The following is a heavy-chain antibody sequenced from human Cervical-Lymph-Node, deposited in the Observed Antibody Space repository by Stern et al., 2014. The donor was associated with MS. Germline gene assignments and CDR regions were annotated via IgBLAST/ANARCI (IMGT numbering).Heavy chain of an antibody. CDR3: ARAIDLPDY. Sequence: QVQLGQSGTEVRKPGASVKVSCKASGYTFNRHYINWMRQAPGQGLEWMGRISAHSGKTDYAQKFQGRVTMTTDTPTSTAHLELRSLRSDDTAMYYCARAIDLPDYWGQGTLVTVSA. V-gene: IGHV1-18*01. CDR2: ISAHSGKT. J-gene: IGHJ4*02. CDR1: GYTFNRHY. D-gene: IGHD5-24*01.